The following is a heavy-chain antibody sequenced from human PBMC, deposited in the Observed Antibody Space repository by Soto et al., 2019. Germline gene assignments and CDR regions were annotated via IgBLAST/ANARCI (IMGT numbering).Heavy chain of an antibody. Sequence: LRLPCAASGFTFSSYGMHWVRQAPGKGLEWVAVIWYDGSNNYYADSVKGRFTISRDNSKNTPYLQMNSLRAEDTAVYYCARDKRDLRFLEWSYYFDYWGQGTLVTVSS. CDR2: IWYDGSNN. CDR1: GFTFSSYG. CDR3: ARDKRDLRFLEWSYYFDY. D-gene: IGHD3-3*01. V-gene: IGHV3-33*01. J-gene: IGHJ4*02.